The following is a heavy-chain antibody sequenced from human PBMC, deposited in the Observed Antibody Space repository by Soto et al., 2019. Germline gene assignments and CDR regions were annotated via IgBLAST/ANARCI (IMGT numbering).Heavy chain of an antibody. CDR2: IDPSDSYT. D-gene: IGHD3-22*01. J-gene: IGHJ6*02. Sequence: GESLKISCKGSGYIFTSYWISWVRQMPGKGLEWMGRIDPSDSYTNYSPSFQGHVTISADKSISTAYLQWSSLKASDTAMYYCARHSGPFITIYSYYGMDVWGQGTTVTVSS. CDR3: ARHSGPFITIYSYYGMDV. CDR1: GYIFTSYW. V-gene: IGHV5-10-1*01.